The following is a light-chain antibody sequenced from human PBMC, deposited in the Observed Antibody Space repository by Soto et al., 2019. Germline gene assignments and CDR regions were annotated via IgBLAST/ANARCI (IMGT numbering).Light chain of an antibody. V-gene: IGKV1-27*01. CDR3: QTYISDPPT. CDR1: QDISNY. Sequence: DIQMTQSPSSLSTSAGDRVTITCRASQDISNYLAWYQQKPGKAPKFLIYAASILQSGVPSRFSGGGSGTDFALTISSLQPEDVATYYCQTYISDPPTFGQWTKVEIK. CDR2: AAS. J-gene: IGKJ1*01.